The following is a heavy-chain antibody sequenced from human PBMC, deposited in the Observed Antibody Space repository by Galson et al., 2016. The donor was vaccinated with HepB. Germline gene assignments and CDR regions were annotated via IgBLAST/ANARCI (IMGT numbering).Heavy chain of an antibody. CDR2: ISSSSIYM. D-gene: IGHD6-19*01. V-gene: IGHV3-21*04. J-gene: IGHJ5*02. CDR1: GFTFRSYN. Sequence: SLRLSCAASGFTFRSYNMNWVRQAPGKGLEWVSSISSSSIYMYYSDSVKGRFTISRDNAKNTLYLQMNSLRVEDTAVYYCARGKAVTGSDPLDPWGQGTLVTVSS. CDR3: ARGKAVTGSDPLDP.